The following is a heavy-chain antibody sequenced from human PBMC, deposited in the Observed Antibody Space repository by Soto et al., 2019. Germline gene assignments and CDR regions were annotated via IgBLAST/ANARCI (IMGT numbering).Heavy chain of an antibody. Sequence: VQLLESGGDLVQPGGSLRLSCVASGFILHNYAMSWVRPAPGKGLEWVSTIGGTDGDSDGVPWYEDSVKGRFTISRDSSANTLFLYMDNLRAEDSALYYCVKRGRNWGAFDFWGQGTTVVVSS. D-gene: IGHD7-27*01. J-gene: IGHJ3*01. V-gene: IGHV3-23*01. CDR3: VKRGRNWGAFDF. CDR2: IGGTDGDSDGVP. CDR1: GFILHNYA.